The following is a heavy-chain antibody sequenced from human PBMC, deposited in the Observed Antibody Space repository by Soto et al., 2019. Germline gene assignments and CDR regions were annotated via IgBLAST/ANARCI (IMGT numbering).Heavy chain of an antibody. J-gene: IGHJ4*02. CDR2: IYYTGST. Sequence: SETLSLTCTVSGVSISSYYWSWIRQPPGKGLEWIGYIYYTGSTNYNPSLESRVTISIDTSKNQFSLNLNSVTAADTAVYYCARQGAGTDFDDWGQGTMVTVSS. D-gene: IGHD1-1*01. CDR3: ARQGAGTDFDD. CDR1: GVSISSYY. V-gene: IGHV4-59*01.